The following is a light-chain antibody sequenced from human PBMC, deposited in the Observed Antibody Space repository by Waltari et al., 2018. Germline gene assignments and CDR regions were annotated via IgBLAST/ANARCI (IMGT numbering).Light chain of an antibody. Sequence: QPVLTQPPSVSAAPGQKVTISCSGSSSNVGDNYVARYQHLPGTAPRLIIYENKIRPSGIPDQFSGSKSGTSATLAITGLQTGDEADYYCGTWDSSLSVVVFGGGTKVTVL. V-gene: IGLV1-51*02. CDR3: GTWDSSLSVVV. CDR2: ENK. J-gene: IGLJ2*01. CDR1: SSNVGDNY.